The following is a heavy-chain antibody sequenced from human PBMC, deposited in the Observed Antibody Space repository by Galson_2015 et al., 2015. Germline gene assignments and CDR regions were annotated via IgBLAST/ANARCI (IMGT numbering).Heavy chain of an antibody. CDR2: IYYSGST. V-gene: IGHV4-39*01. D-gene: IGHD3-3*01. CDR1: GGSISSRSYY. CDR3: ATPGPGFLEWLLYWDAFDI. J-gene: IGHJ3*02. Sequence: ETLSLTCTVSGGSISSRSYYWGWIRQPPGKGLEWIGSIYYSGSTYYNPSLKSRVTISVDTPKNQFSLKLSSVTAADTAVYYCATPGPGFLEWLLYWDAFDIWGQGTMVTVSS.